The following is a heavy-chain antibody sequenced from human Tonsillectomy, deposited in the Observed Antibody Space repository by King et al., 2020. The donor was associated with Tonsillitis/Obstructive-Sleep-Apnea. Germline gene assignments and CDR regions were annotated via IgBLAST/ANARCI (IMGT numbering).Heavy chain of an antibody. D-gene: IGHD1-26*01. CDR1: GYTLTDLS. CDR3: ATELFVGSYRGHSGMDV. V-gene: IGHV1-24*01. J-gene: IGHJ6*02. Sequence: VQLVQSGAEVKKPGASVKVSCKVSGYTLTDLSMHWVRQAPGKGLEWMGGFDPEDGETIYVQKFQGRVTMTEDTSTDIAYMELSSLRFEDTAIYYCATELFVGSYRGHSGMDVWGQGTTVTVSS. CDR2: FDPEDGET.